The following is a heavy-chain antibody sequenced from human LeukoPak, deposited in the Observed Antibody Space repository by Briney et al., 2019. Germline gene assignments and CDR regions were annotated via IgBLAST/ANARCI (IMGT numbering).Heavy chain of an antibody. J-gene: IGHJ4*02. Sequence: PGGSLRLSCAASGFTVSSNYMSWVRQAPGKGLEWVANIKQDGSEKYYVDSVKGRFTISRDNAKNSLYLQMNSLRAEDTAVYYCAREEDNSDEYLREDYWGQGTLVTVSS. CDR2: IKQDGSEK. D-gene: IGHD4-17*01. CDR1: GFTVSSNY. V-gene: IGHV3-7*01. CDR3: AREEDNSDEYLREDY.